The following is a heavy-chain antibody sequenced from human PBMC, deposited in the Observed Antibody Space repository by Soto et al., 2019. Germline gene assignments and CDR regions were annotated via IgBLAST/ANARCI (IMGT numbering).Heavy chain of an antibody. CDR3: ARSVGAARSDY. V-gene: IGHV1-3*01. CDR2: INAGNGNT. CDR1: GYTFTSYA. D-gene: IGHD1-26*01. J-gene: IGHJ4*02. Sequence: QVQLVQSGAEVKKPGASVKVSCKASGYTFTSYAMNWVRQAPGQRLEWMGWINAGNGNTKYSQKIQGRVTITRDTSASTAYMELSSLRSEDTAVYDCARSVGAARSDYLGQGTLVTGSS.